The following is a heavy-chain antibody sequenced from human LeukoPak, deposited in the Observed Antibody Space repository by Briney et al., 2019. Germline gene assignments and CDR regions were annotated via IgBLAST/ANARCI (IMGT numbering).Heavy chain of an antibody. Sequence: SETLSLTCTVSSGSISSYYWSWIRQPPGKGLEWIGYIYYSGSTNYNPSLKSRVTISLDTSKNQFSLKLGSVTAADTAVYLCARGRDGYNFDYWGQGTLVTVSS. J-gene: IGHJ4*02. V-gene: IGHV4-59*01. CDR3: ARGRDGYNFDY. CDR2: IYYSGST. CDR1: SGSISSYY. D-gene: IGHD5-24*01.